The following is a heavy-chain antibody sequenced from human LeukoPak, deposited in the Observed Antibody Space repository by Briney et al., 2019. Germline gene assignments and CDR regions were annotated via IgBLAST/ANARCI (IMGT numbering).Heavy chain of an antibody. V-gene: IGHV4-34*01. J-gene: IGHJ4*02. D-gene: IGHD3-3*01. Sequence: SETLSLTCAVYGGSFSGYYWSWIRQPPGKGLEWIGEINHSGSTNYNPSLKSRVTISVDTSKNQFSLKLSSLTAADTAVYYCARPQGLFWSGYSYWGQGTLVTVSS. CDR1: GGSFSGYY. CDR2: INHSGST. CDR3: ARPQGLFWSGYSY.